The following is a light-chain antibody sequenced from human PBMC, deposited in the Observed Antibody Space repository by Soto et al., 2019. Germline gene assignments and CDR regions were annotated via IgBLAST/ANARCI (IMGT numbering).Light chain of an antibody. Sequence: EIVMTQSPATLSLSPGERVTLSCRASESVSTYLAWYQQKPAQAPRLLIDGASTKATGIPARFSGSGSATDFTLTISSLQSEDFAVYYCQSYNDWPFTFGQGTKLEI. CDR2: GAS. J-gene: IGKJ2*01. V-gene: IGKV3-15*01. CDR1: ESVSTY. CDR3: QSYNDWPFT.